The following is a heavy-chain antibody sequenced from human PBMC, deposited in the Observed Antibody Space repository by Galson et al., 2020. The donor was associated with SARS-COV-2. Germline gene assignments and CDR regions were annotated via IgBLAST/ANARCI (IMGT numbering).Heavy chain of an antibody. V-gene: IGHV3-7*01. Sequence: GESLKISCAASGFTFSSHWMSWVRQAPGKGLEWVANIKQDGSEKYYVDSVKGRFTISRDNAKNSLYLQMNSLRAEDTAVYYCARVSGDVYYFDYWGQGTLVTVSS. CDR1: GFTFSSHW. D-gene: IGHD3-10*01. CDR2: IKQDGSEK. CDR3: ARVSGDVYYFDY. J-gene: IGHJ4*02.